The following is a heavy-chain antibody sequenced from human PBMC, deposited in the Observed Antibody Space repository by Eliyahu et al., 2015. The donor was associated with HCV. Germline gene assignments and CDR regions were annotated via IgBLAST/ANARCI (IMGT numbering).Heavy chain of an antibody. CDR2: IHYSGST. Sequence: QVQLQESGPGLVQPSETLSLTCTVSGXSITXYXWSWIRQPPGKGLEWIGYIHYSGSTHYNPSLKSRVTMSVDTSKNQFSLKLSSVTAADTAVYYCASGGGGIAVAGTGGWFDPWGQGTLITVSS. CDR3: ASGGGGIAVAGTGGWFDP. V-gene: IGHV4-59*01. CDR1: GXSITXYX. D-gene: IGHD6-19*01. J-gene: IGHJ5*02.